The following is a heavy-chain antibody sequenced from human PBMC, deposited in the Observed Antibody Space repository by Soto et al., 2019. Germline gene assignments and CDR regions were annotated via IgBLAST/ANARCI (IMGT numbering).Heavy chain of an antibody. CDR2: IIPILGIA. D-gene: IGHD2-2*01. CDR1: GGTFSSYT. Sequence: ASVKVSCKASGGTFSSYTISWVRQAPGQGLEWMGRIIPILGIANYAQKFQGRVTITADKSTSTAYMELSSLRSEDTAVYYCARERKDIVVVPAAMVGDYYYCYLAVWAQGTTVTVSS. J-gene: IGHJ6*03. CDR3: ARERKDIVVVPAAMVGDYYYCYLAV. V-gene: IGHV1-69*04.